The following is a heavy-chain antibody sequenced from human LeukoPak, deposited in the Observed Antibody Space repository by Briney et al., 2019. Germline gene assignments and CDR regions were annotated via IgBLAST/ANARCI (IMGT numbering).Heavy chain of an antibody. CDR2: IIPILGIA. CDR3: ARDNPIVATIPDY. Sequence: SVKVSCKASGGTFSSYAISWVRQAPGQGLEWMGRIIPILGIANYAQKLQGRVTMTTDASTSTAYMELRSLRSDDTAVYYCARDNPIVATIPDYWGQGTLVTVSS. D-gene: IGHD5-12*01. J-gene: IGHJ4*02. V-gene: IGHV1-69*04. CDR1: GGTFSSYA.